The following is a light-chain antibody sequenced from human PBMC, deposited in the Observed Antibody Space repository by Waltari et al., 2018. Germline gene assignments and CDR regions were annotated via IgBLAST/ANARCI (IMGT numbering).Light chain of an antibody. Sequence: EIVLTQSPATLSLSPGERATLSCRASQSVSNYLAWYQQNPGQAPMLLIYDATNRAPGSPASFSGSWSGTDFTLTISSLEPEDFAVYYCQQRSNWPVTFGQGTRLEIK. V-gene: IGKV3-11*01. CDR2: DAT. J-gene: IGKJ5*01. CDR1: QSVSNY. CDR3: QQRSNWPVT.